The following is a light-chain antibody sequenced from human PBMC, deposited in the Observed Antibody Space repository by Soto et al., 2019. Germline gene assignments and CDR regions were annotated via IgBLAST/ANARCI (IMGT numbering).Light chain of an antibody. CDR2: GAS. CDR1: QSVSSSF. Sequence: EIVLTQSPGTLSLSPGERATLSCRASQSVSSSFLAWYQQKAGQAPRLLIYGASSRATGIPDRFSGSGSGTDFTLTISRLEPEDCAVYSCQQYDRSPWTFGQGTKVEIK. CDR3: QQYDRSPWT. J-gene: IGKJ1*01. V-gene: IGKV3-20*01.